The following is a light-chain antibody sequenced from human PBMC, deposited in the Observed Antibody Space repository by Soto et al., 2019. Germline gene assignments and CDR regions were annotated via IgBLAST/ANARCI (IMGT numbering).Light chain of an antibody. V-gene: IGKV3D-15*01. CDR1: QSVTTY. CDR3: QHYNSYSEA. Sequence: EIVVPHAPASLSFSPPPRATLSGTASQSVTTYLAWYQQKAGQAPRLLIYAVSHRATGIPARFSGSGSGTEFTLTISSLQPDDFATYYCQHYNSYSEAFGQGTKVDIK. J-gene: IGKJ1*01. CDR2: AVS.